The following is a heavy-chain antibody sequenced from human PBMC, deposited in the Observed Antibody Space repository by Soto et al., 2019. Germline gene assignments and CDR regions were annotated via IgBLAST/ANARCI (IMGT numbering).Heavy chain of an antibody. D-gene: IGHD3-9*01. CDR1: GGSFSGYY. CDR3: VGGGTYYDILTGYYYYYYGMDV. V-gene: IGHV4-34*01. Sequence: SETLSLTCAVYGGSFSGYYWSWIRQPPGKGLEWIGEINHSGSTNYNPSLKSRVTISVDTSKNQFSLKLSSVTAADTAVYYCVGGGTYYDILTGYYYYYYGMDVWGQGTTVTV. CDR2: INHSGST. J-gene: IGHJ6*02.